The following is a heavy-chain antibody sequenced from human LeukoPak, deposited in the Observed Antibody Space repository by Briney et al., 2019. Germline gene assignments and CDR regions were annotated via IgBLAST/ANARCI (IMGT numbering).Heavy chain of an antibody. D-gene: IGHD3-22*01. CDR3: ARDFDRYYDSSGQ. J-gene: IGHJ4*02. V-gene: IGHV1-2*02. CDR2: INPKSGGT. CDR1: GYIFSDRY. Sequence: ASVKVSCKPSGYIFSDRYIYWVRQAPGQGLEWVGWINPKSGGTNYAQKFQGRVTMTRDTSISTAYMELSRLRSDDTAVYYCARDFDRYYDSSGQWGQGTLVTVSS.